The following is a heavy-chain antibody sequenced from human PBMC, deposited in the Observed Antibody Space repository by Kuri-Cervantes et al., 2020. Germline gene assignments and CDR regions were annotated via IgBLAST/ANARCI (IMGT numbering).Heavy chain of an antibody. D-gene: IGHD3-10*01. CDR3: ATAPGPITMVRGVRYWGFDP. V-gene: IGHV1-24*01. CDR2: FDPEDGET. CDR1: GYTFTGYY. J-gene: IGHJ5*02. Sequence: ASVKVSCKASGYTFTGYYMHWVRQAPGKGLEWMGGFDPEDGETIYAQKFQGRVTMTEDTSTDTAYMELSSLRSEDTAVYYCATAPGPITMVRGVRYWGFDPWGQGTLVTVSS.